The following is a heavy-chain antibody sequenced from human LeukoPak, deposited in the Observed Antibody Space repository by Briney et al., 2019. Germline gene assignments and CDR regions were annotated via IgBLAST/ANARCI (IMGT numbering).Heavy chain of an antibody. D-gene: IGHD3-22*01. Sequence: SETLSLTCAVYGGSFSGYYWSWIRQPPGKGLEWIGEINHSGSTNYNPSLKSRVTISVDTSKNQFSLKLSSVTAADTAVYYCAVNYYDSSGSNRSQYYFDYWGQGTLVTVSS. CDR1: GGSFSGYY. V-gene: IGHV4-34*01. CDR2: INHSGST. J-gene: IGHJ4*02. CDR3: AVNYYDSSGSNRSQYYFDY.